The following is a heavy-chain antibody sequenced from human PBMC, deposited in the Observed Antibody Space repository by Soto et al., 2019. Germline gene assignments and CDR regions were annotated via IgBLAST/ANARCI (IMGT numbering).Heavy chain of an antibody. CDR1: GLTFNNYW. V-gene: IGHV3-7*05. CDR2: INQDGSQT. J-gene: IGHJ4*02. Sequence: QLVESGGGLVQPGGSLRLSCTTPGLTFNNYWMSWLRQTPGKGLEWVANINQDGSQTYYVDSVKGRFTFSRDNAKTSLYLQMNSLRVEDTAVYYCARFSRSHDTEYWGQGTLVTVSP. D-gene: IGHD5-18*01. CDR3: ARFSRSHDTEY.